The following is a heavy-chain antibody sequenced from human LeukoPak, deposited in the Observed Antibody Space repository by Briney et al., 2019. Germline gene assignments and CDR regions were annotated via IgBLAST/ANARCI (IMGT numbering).Heavy chain of an antibody. CDR1: SGSISSYY. CDR2: IYSGST. Sequence: SETLSLTCTVSSGSISSYYWSWIRQPAGKGLEWIGRIYSGSTSYNPSLKSRVTISVDTSKNQFSLKLSSVTAADTAVYYCARAPPWYSGSYSGAFDIWGQGTMVTVSS. V-gene: IGHV4-4*07. D-gene: IGHD1-26*01. CDR3: ARAPPWYSGSYSGAFDI. J-gene: IGHJ3*02.